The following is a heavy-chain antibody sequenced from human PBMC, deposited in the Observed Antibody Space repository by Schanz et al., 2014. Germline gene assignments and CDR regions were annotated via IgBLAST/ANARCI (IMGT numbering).Heavy chain of an antibody. D-gene: IGHD3-9*01. J-gene: IGHJ3*02. V-gene: IGHV4-59*08. CDR3: ARQILIGAFDI. Sequence: QVQLQETGPGLVKPSETLSLTCTVSGGSMSSYYWTWIRQPPGKGLEWIGYIYYSGSTNYNPSLRRRKPMSVTTPKTHFSRTLGSVPAADTAVYYCARQILIGAFDIWGQGTMVTVSS. CDR2: IYYSGST. CDR1: GGSMSSYY.